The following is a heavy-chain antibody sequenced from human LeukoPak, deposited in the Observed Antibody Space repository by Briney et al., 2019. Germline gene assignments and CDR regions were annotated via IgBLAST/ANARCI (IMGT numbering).Heavy chain of an antibody. D-gene: IGHD1-1*01. V-gene: IGHV4-34*01. CDR3: ARPNWNDLHFDY. CDR1: GGSFSGYL. Sequence: PSETLSLTCAVYGGSFSGYLWSWIRQPPGKGLEWIGDINHSGSTNYNPSLKSPVTISVDTSKNQFSLRLSSVTAADTAVYYCARPNWNDLHFDYWGQGTLVTVSS. CDR2: INHSGST. J-gene: IGHJ4*02.